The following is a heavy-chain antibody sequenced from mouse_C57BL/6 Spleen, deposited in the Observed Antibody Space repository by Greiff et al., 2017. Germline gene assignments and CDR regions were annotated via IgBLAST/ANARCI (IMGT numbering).Heavy chain of an antibody. CDR3: ARSTAVGAMDY. Sequence: QVQLQQSGAELVRPGTSVKVSCKASGYAFTTYLIEWVKQRPGPGLEWIGVINPGSGGTNYNEKFKGKATLTADKTSSTAYMQLISLTSEDSAVYFCARSTAVGAMDYWGQGTSVTVSS. CDR2: INPGSGGT. D-gene: IGHD6-1*01. V-gene: IGHV1-54*01. CDR1: GYAFTTYL. J-gene: IGHJ4*01.